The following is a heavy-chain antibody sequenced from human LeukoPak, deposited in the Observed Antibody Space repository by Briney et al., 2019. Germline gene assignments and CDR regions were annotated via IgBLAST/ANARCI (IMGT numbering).Heavy chain of an antibody. CDR3: AERGLNY. D-gene: IGHD3-16*01. J-gene: IGHJ4*02. CDR1: GFTFSSYA. Sequence: RSGGSLRLSCAASGFTFSSYAMSWVREAPGKGLEWVSDISGSGGSTYYADSVKGRFTISRDNSKNTLYLQMNSLRAEDTAVYYCAERGLNYWGQGTLVTVSS. CDR2: ISGSGGST. V-gene: IGHV3-23*01.